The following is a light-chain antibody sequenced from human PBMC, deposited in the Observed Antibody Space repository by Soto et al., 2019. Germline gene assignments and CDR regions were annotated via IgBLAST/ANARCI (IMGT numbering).Light chain of an antibody. V-gene: IGKV1-39*01. J-gene: IGKJ5*01. CDR3: QQSYTTPIT. CDR2: GAS. Sequence: DIQLTQSPSSLSASVGDRVTITFLASQTITTYLSWFQQKPGKAPKLLVYGASSLQSGVPSRFSGSGSGTEFTLTISSLQSEDFATYYCQQSYTTPITFGQGTRLEI. CDR1: QTITTY.